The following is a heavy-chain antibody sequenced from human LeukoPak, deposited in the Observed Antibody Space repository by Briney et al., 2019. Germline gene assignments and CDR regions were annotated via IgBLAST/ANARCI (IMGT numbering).Heavy chain of an antibody. Sequence: GGSLRLSCAASGFTFSNYGMTWVRQAPGKGLEWVSYISSSSSTIYYADSVKGRFTISRDNAKNSLYLQMNSLRAEDTAVYYCARDPGGRGQYSSSPEEIDYWGQGTLVTVSS. J-gene: IGHJ4*02. CDR1: GFTFSNYG. D-gene: IGHD6-13*01. CDR2: ISSSSSTI. V-gene: IGHV3-48*01. CDR3: ARDPGGRGQYSSSPEEIDY.